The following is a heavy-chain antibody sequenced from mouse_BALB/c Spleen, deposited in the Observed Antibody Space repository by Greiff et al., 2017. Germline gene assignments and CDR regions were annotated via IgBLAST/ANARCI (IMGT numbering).Heavy chain of an antibody. CDR3: TRRYGNSYAMDY. D-gene: IGHD2-10*02. V-gene: IGHV1-69*02. CDR2: IYPSDSYT. J-gene: IGHJ4*01. Sequence: QVQLQQPGAELVRPGASVKLSCKASGYTFTSYWINWVKQRPGQGLEWIGNIYPSDSYTNYNQKFKDKATLTVDKSSSTAYMQLSSPTSEDSAVYYCTRRYGNSYAMDYWGQGTSVTVSS. CDR1: GYTFTSYW.